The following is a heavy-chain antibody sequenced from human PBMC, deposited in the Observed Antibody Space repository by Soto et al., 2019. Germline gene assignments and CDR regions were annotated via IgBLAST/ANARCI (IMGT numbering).Heavy chain of an antibody. CDR2: ITKSSRTI. V-gene: IGHV3-48*01. D-gene: IGHD5-12*01. Sequence: EVQLVESGGGLVQPGVSLRLSCAASGFTFSTYSMNWVCQAPGKGLEWISYITKSSRTIYYADSVKGRFTISRDNAKNSLYLQMNSLSAEDTAVYYCTRDHGYGYGMDVWGQGTTVTVSS. J-gene: IGHJ6*02. CDR3: TRDHGYGYGMDV. CDR1: GFTFSTYS.